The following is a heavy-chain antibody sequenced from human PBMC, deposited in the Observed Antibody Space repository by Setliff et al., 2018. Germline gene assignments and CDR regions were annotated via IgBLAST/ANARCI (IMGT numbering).Heavy chain of an antibody. CDR1: DGSISNAY. D-gene: IGHD3-10*01. Sequence: KPSETLSLTCTVSDGSISNAYWSWIRQSPGKGLEWIGYIYDTGSTNSDPSLKSRVTMSVDTSKNRVSLKMTSVTAADTAVYYCARHGPTRTDSWFDSFDVWGQGTKVTVSS. J-gene: IGHJ3*01. V-gene: IGHV4-59*08. CDR3: ARHGPTRTDSWFDSFDV. CDR2: IYDTGST.